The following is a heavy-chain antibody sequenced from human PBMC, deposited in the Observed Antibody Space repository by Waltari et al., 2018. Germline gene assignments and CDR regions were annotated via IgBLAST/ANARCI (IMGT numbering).Heavy chain of an antibody. D-gene: IGHD2-2*01. CDR2: INADDGNI. J-gene: IGHJ4*02. V-gene: IGHV1-3*01. CDR1: GYSFTTYA. Sequence: QVQLVQSGAEVKKPGASVKVSCKDSGYSFTTYAMHWVRQAPGQSLEWMGWINADDGNIKYSHKFQGRVIITRDTSASTAYIEVNSVNSEDTAVYYCARGYHKTAWIVDYWGQGTLVTVSS. CDR3: ARGYHKTAWIVDY.